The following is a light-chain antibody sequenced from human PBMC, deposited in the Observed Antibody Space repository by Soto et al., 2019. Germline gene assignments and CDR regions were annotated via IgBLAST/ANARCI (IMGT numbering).Light chain of an antibody. CDR2: SAS. CDR3: LQLNSYPVA. J-gene: IGKJ5*01. CDR1: QGISRD. V-gene: IGKV1-9*01. Sequence: IQLTQSPSSLSASVGDRVTITCRASQGISRDLAWYQQKPGKAPKLLIYSASNLQNGVPSRFSGSGSGTEFTLTISGLQPEDFATYYCLQLNSYPVAFGQVKRLQIK.